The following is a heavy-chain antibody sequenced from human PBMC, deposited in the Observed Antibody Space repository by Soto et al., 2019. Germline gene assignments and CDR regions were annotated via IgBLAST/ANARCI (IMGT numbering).Heavy chain of an antibody. J-gene: IGHJ6*02. CDR3: ARHPRWYKGYYYYGMDV. CDR2: IYPGDSDT. CDR1: GYSFTSYW. Sequence: PGESLKISCKGSGYSFTSYWIGWVRQMPGKGLEWMGIIYPGDSDTRYSPSFQGQVTISADKSISTAYLQWSSLKASDTAMYYCARHPRWYKGYYYYGMDVWGQGTTVTVSS. D-gene: IGHD6-13*01. V-gene: IGHV5-51*01.